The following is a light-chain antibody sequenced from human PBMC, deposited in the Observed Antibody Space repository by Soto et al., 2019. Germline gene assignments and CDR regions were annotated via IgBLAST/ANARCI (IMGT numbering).Light chain of an antibody. CDR3: LQSDSFPPT. Sequence: DLQMTQSPSSVSASVGDRVTITCRASQGISSWLAWYQQKPGKAPKLLIYAAPSLQSGVPSRFSGRRSATDFTLTISSLQPADFATYSCLQSDSFPPTFGQGTKLEIK. CDR1: QGISSW. J-gene: IGKJ2*01. CDR2: AAP. V-gene: IGKV1-12*01.